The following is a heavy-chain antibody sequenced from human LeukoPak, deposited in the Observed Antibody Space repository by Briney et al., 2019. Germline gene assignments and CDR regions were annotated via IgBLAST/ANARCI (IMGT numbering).Heavy chain of an antibody. V-gene: IGHV3-33*06. CDR3: AKDAAGSSSWANY. Sequence: SGRSLRLSCAASGFTFSSFGMHWVRQAPGKGLEWVAVIWYDGSNKYYADSVKGRFTISRDNSKNTLSLQMNSLRAEDTAVYYCAKDAAGSSSWANYWGQGALVTVSS. CDR2: IWYDGSNK. J-gene: IGHJ4*02. D-gene: IGHD6-13*01. CDR1: GFTFSSFG.